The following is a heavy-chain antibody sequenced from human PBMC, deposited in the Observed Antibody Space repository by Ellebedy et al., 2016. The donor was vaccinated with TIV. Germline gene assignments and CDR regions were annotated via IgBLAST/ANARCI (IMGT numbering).Heavy chain of an antibody. CDR2: ISYDGRNE. CDR3: TRGVVVTTSYSQY. CDR1: GFTFSNYW. D-gene: IGHD2-21*02. Sequence: GESLKISCAASGFTFSNYWMSWVRQAPGKGLEWVAVISYDGRNEYYADSVRGRFTISRDNSNNTLYLHMNSLRAEDTALYYCTRGVVVTTSYSQYWGQGTLVTVSS. J-gene: IGHJ1*01. V-gene: IGHV3-30*03.